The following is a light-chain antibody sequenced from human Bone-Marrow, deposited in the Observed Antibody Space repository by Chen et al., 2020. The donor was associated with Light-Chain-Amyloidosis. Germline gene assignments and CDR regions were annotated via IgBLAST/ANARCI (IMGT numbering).Light chain of an antibody. Sequence: EIVLTQSPATLSLSPGERATLFCRASQSVSRYLAWYQQKPGQAPRLLIYDTSNRATGIPTRFSASGSGTDFTLTISRLEPEDCAVYYCQQRRETFGQGTRLEI. CDR1: QSVSRY. J-gene: IGKJ5*01. CDR2: DTS. CDR3: QQRRET. V-gene: IGKV3-11*01.